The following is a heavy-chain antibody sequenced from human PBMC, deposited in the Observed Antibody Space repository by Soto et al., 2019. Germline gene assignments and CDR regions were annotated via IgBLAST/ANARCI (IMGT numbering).Heavy chain of an antibody. D-gene: IGHD2-2*01. CDR1: SGSIRSYY. CDR2: IYYSGST. CDR3: ARVGRIVVVPAAMPASWWFDP. J-gene: IGHJ5*02. V-gene: IGHV4-59*01. Sequence: SETLSLTCTVSSGSIRSYYWSWIRQPPGKGLEWIGYIYYSGSTNYNPSLKSRVTISVDTSKNQFSLKLSSVTAADTAVYYCARVGRIVVVPAAMPASWWFDPWGQGTLVTVSS.